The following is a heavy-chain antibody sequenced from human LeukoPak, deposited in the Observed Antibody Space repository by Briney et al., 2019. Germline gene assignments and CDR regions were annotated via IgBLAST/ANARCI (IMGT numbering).Heavy chain of an antibody. J-gene: IGHJ4*02. CDR1: GFTFDDYA. V-gene: IGHV3-9*01. CDR2: ISWNSGSI. CDR3: AKDIKYYDSSGLDY. D-gene: IGHD3-22*01. Sequence: GGSLRLSCAASGFTFDDYAMRWVRQAPGKGLEWVSGISWNSGSIDYADSVKGRFTISRDNAKNSLYLQMNSQRAEDTALYYCAKDIKYYDSSGLDYWGQGTLVTVSS.